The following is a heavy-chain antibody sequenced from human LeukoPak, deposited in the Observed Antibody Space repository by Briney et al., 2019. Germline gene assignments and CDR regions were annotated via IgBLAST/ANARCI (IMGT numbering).Heavy chain of an antibody. CDR3: ARLDYPLVNWGIDY. CDR1: GGSISSSSYY. Sequence: SETLSLTCTVSGGSISSSSYYWGWIRQPPGKGLEWIGSIYYSGSTYYNPSLKSRVTISVDTSKNQFSLKLSSVTAADTAVYYCARLDYPLVNWGIDYWGQGTLVTVSS. D-gene: IGHD7-27*01. V-gene: IGHV4-39*01. CDR2: IYYSGST. J-gene: IGHJ4*02.